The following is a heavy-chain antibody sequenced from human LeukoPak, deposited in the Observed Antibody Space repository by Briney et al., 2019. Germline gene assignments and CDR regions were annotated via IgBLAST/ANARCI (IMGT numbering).Heavy chain of an antibody. CDR3: ARETMLAGFASGLGFNY. D-gene: IGHD6-19*01. CDR1: GASISSWY. J-gene: IGHJ4*02. CDR2: IHGSGNT. Sequence: SDTLSLTCTVSGASISSWYWSWIRQPPGKGLEWIGNIHGSGNTNYNPSLKSRLSMSLDTSRNQFSLNLTSVTAADTATYYCARETMLAGFASGLGFNYWGRESWSPSPQ. V-gene: IGHV4-59*01.